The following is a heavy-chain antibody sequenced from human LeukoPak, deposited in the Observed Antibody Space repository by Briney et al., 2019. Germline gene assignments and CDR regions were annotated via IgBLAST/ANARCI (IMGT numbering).Heavy chain of an antibody. V-gene: IGHV3-30-3*01. Sequence: GGSLRLSCAASGFTFSGYAMHWVRQAPGKGLEWVAVISYDGSNKYYADSVKGRFTISRDNSKNTLYLQMNSLRAEDTAVYYCARGQRITGTGTYDYWGQGTLVTVSS. J-gene: IGHJ4*02. CDR3: ARGQRITGTGTYDY. D-gene: IGHD1-7*01. CDR1: GFTFSGYA. CDR2: ISYDGSNK.